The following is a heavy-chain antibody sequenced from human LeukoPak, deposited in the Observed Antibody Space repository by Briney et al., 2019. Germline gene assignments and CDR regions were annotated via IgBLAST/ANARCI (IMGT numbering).Heavy chain of an antibody. J-gene: IGHJ4*02. CDR2: IKHTGRET. V-gene: IGHV3-7*01. CDR3: VCDFNRDSGY. D-gene: IGHD2-21*02. CDR1: GFTFSTYW. Sequence: GGSLRLSCAASGFTFSTYWMSWVRQAPGKGLEWVANIKHTGRETYYVDSVRGRFTISRDNAKNSLFLQMNSLRTEDTAVYYCVCDFNRDSGYWGQGTLVTVSS.